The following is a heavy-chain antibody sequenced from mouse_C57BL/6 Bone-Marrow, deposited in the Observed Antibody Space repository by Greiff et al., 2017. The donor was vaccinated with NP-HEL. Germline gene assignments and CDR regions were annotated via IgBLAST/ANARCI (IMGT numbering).Heavy chain of an antibody. D-gene: IGHD3-2*02. V-gene: IGHV5-6*02. J-gene: IGHJ2*01. CDR1: GFTFSSYG. CDR2: ISSGGSYT. CDR3: ARIGGSSGYYFDY. Sequence: DVKLVESGGDLVKPGGSLKLSCAASGFTFSSYGMSWVRQTPDKRLEWVATISSGGSYTYYPDSVKGRFTISRDNAKNTLYLQMSSLKSEDTAMYYCARIGGSSGYYFDYWGQGTTLTVSS.